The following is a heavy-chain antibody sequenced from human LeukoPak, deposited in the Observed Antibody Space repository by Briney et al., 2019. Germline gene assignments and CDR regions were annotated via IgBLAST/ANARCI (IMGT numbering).Heavy chain of an antibody. CDR3: ARTSIAAAGSGGGYFDY. J-gene: IGHJ4*02. Sequence: SETLSLTCAVYGGSFSGYYWSWIRQPPGKGLEWIGEINHSGSTNYNPSLKSRVTISVDTSKNQFSLKLSSVTAADTAVYYCARTSIAAAGSGGGYFDYWGQGTLVTVSS. CDR2: INHSGST. V-gene: IGHV4-34*01. CDR1: GGSFSGYY. D-gene: IGHD6-13*01.